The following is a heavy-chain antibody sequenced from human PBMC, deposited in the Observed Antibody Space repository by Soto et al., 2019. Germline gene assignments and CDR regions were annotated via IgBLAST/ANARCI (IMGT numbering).Heavy chain of an antibody. CDR1: GFTFSSYG. J-gene: IGHJ4*02. CDR2: IWYDGSNK. Sequence: GGSLRLSCAASGFTFSSYGMHWVRQAPGKGLEWVAVIWYDGSNKYYADSVKGRFTISRDNSKNTLYLQMNSLRAEDTAVYYCARDYGDYFGFDYWGQGTLVTVSS. V-gene: IGHV3-33*01. D-gene: IGHD4-17*01. CDR3: ARDYGDYFGFDY.